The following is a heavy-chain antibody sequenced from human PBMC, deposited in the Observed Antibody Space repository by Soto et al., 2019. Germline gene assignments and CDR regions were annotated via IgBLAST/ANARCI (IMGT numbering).Heavy chain of an antibody. J-gene: IGHJ5*02. D-gene: IGHD3-10*01. V-gene: IGHV4-34*02. CDR1: GESLSGYY. Sequence: QVQLQQWGAGLLKPSETLSLTCAVHGESLSGYYWSFIRQPPGSGLEWIGEVNHGGSTNYNPSLKSRVPISVDASQNHISLRLSSVTAADTAVYYCARGPRSGSYWSRSFQPKNQWFDPWGQGTLVTVSS. CDR2: VNHGGST. CDR3: ARGPRSGSYWSRSFQPKNQWFDP.